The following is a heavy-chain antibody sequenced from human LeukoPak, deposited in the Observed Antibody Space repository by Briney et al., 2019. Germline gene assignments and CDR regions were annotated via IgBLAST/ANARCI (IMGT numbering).Heavy chain of an antibody. V-gene: IGHV3-9*01. CDR3: AKGRSRGYSYGFIFP. Sequence: GRSLRLSCAASGFTFDDYAMHWVRQAPGKGLEWVSGISWNSGSIGYADSVKGRFTISRDNAKNSLYLQMNSLRAEGTALYYCAKGRSRGYSYGFIFPWGQGTLVTVSS. J-gene: IGHJ5*02. D-gene: IGHD5-18*01. CDR1: GFTFDDYA. CDR2: ISWNSGSI.